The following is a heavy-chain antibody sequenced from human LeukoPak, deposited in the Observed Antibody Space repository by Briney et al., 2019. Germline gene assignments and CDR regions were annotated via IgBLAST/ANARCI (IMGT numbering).Heavy chain of an antibody. CDR2: IRYDGSNK. V-gene: IGHV3-30*02. Sequence: GGSLRLSCAASGFTFSSYGMHWVRQAPGKGLEWVAFIRYDGSNKYYADSVKGRFTISRDNSKNTLYLQMNSLRAEDTAVYYCASAVDTSSDFDYWGQGTLVTVSS. J-gene: IGHJ4*02. CDR1: GFTFSSYG. CDR3: ASAVDTSSDFDY. D-gene: IGHD5-18*01.